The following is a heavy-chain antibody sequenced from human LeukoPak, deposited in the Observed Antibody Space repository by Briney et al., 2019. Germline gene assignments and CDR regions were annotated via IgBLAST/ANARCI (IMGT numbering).Heavy chain of an antibody. CDR2: ISWNSGSI. CDR1: GFTFDDYA. J-gene: IGHJ4*02. Sequence: PGRSLRLSCAASGFTFDDYAMHWVRQAPGKGLEWVSGISWNSGSIGYADSVKGRFTISRDNAKNSLYVRMNSLRVEDTALYYCAKGHRRYFDWLLGGFDSWGQGTLVTVSS. CDR3: AKGHRRYFDWLLGGFDS. V-gene: IGHV3-9*01. D-gene: IGHD3-9*01.